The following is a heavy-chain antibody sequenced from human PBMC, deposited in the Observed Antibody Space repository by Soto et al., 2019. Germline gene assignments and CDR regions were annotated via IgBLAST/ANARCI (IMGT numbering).Heavy chain of an antibody. CDR2: ISGSGGST. CDR3: AKEGGRCYGIPLAV. CDR1: GFTFSSYA. Sequence: GGSLRLSCAAPGFTFSSYAMSWVRQAPGKGLEWVSAISGSGGSTYYADSVKGRFTISRDNSKNTLYLQMNSPRAEDTAVYYCAKEGGRCYGIPLAVWGKGTTVTGSA. V-gene: IGHV3-23*01. D-gene: IGHD2-15*01. J-gene: IGHJ6*04.